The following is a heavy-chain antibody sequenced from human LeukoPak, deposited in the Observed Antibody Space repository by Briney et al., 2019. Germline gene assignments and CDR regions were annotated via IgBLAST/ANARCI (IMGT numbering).Heavy chain of an antibody. D-gene: IGHD6-19*01. CDR1: GFTFTNFW. Sequence: GGSLRLSCAASGFTFTNFWMSWVRQAPGKGLEWVANIKQDGSDKYYVDSVKGRFTISRDNAKNSLYLQMNSLRAEDTAVYYCARGADTGYSSDSWGQGTLVTVSS. CDR2: IKQDGSDK. V-gene: IGHV3-7*01. J-gene: IGHJ5*02. CDR3: ARGADTGYSSDS.